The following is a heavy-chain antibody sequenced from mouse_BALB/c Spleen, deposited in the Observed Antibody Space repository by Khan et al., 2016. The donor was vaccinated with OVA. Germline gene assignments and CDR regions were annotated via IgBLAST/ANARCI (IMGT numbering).Heavy chain of an antibody. CDR3: TRVYYRYDEGYWYFDV. Sequence: EVELVESGGGLVQPGGSLKFSCAASGFTFSGYGMSWVRQTPDKRLELVATINSNGGTSYYPDSVKGRFTIYRDNAKNTLHLQLSSLKSEDTAMYYCTRVYYRYDEGYWYFDVWGAGTTVTVSS. CDR1: GFTFSGYG. D-gene: IGHD2-14*01. CDR2: INSNGGTS. J-gene: IGHJ1*01. V-gene: IGHV5-6-3*01.